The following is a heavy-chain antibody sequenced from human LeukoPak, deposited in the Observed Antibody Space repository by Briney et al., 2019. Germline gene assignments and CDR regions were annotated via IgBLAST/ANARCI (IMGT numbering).Heavy chain of an antibody. CDR3: ARAKRYYYDSSGSQSFYFDY. Sequence: ASVKVSCKASGYTFTSSGISWVRQAPGQGLEWMGWISAFNGYTNYAQKLQGRVSMTTDTSTGTAYMELRSLRSDDTAVYYCARAKRYYYDSSGSQSFYFDYWGQGTLVTVSS. CDR2: ISAFNGYT. D-gene: IGHD3-22*01. J-gene: IGHJ4*02. V-gene: IGHV1-18*01. CDR1: GYTFTSSG.